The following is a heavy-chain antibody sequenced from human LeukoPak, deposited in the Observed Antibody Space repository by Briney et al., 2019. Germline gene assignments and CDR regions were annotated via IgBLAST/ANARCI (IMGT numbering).Heavy chain of an antibody. J-gene: IGHJ3*02. CDR2: ITSSGSTI. D-gene: IGHD6-19*01. Sequence: GGSLRLSCAASGFTFSSYEMNWVRQAPGKGLEWVSYITSSGSTIYYADSVKGRFTISRDNARNSLYLQMNSLRDEDTAVYYCARDSVAGSQDAFDIWGQGTMVTVSS. CDR3: ARDSVAGSQDAFDI. V-gene: IGHV3-48*03. CDR1: GFTFSSYE.